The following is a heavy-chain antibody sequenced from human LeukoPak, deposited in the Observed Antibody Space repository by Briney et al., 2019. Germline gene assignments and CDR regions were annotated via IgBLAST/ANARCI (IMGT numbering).Heavy chain of an antibody. J-gene: IGHJ4*02. CDR2: IYHSGST. V-gene: IGHV4-38-2*02. CDR3: ARSGETAMVTGALDY. Sequence: PSETLSLTCTVSGYSISSGYYWGWIRQPPGKGLEWIGSIYHSGSTYYNPSLKSRVTISVDTSKNQFSLKLSSVTAADTAVYYCARSGETAMVTGALDYWGQGTLVTVSS. CDR1: GYSISSGYY. D-gene: IGHD5-18*01.